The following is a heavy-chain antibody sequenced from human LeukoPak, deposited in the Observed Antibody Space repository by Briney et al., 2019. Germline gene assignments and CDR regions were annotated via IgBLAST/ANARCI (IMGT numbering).Heavy chain of an antibody. V-gene: IGHV4-34*01. Sequence: PSETLSLTCAVYGGSFSGYYWSWIRQPPGKGLEWIGEINHSGSTNYNPSLKSRVTISVDTSKNQFSLKLSSVTAADTAVYYCARGRTRRDGCNPRPYGYWGQGTLVTVSS. D-gene: IGHD5-24*01. CDR2: INHSGST. CDR3: ARGRTRRDGCNPRPYGY. CDR1: GGSFSGYY. J-gene: IGHJ4*02.